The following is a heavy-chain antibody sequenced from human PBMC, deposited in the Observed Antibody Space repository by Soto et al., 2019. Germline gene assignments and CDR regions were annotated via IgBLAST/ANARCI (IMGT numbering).Heavy chain of an antibody. J-gene: IGHJ4*02. Sequence: EVELQESGGGLVKPGGSLRLSCAASGFSFSTYNMNWVRQAPGKGLEWVSSINGRSNYKYYTDSVKGRFTISRDNPKNSLYLQMDSLRVEDTAVYYCVREDGLVGSNSAFDQWGQGTLVIVSS. CDR3: VREDGLVGSNSAFDQ. CDR2: INGRSNYK. CDR1: GFSFSTYN. V-gene: IGHV3-21*02. D-gene: IGHD7-27*01.